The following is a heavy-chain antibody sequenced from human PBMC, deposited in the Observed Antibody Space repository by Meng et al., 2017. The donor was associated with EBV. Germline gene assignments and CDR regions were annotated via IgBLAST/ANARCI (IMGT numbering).Heavy chain of an antibody. D-gene: IGHD2-2*01. CDR2: INPNSGGT. CDR1: GYNFTDHY. Sequence: QVQLVQSGAEVKKPXXSVKVXCKASGYNFTDHYMHWVRQAPGQGLEWMGRINPNSGGTNYAQNFQGRVTMTRDTSISTVYMDLSRLRSDDTAVYYCARGPGKLPAGGPAGDTWGHGTLVTVSS. CDR3: ARGPGKLPAGGPAGDT. V-gene: IGHV1-2*06. J-gene: IGHJ5*01.